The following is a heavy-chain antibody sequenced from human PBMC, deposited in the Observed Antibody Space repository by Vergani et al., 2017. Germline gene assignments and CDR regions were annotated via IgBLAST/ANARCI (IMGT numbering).Heavy chain of an antibody. J-gene: IGHJ4*02. CDR3: ARGGSSWYTQFIDY. Sequence: EVQLVESGEGLVQPGGSLRLSCAASGFTFSSYAMHWVRQAPGKGLEYVSAISSNGGITYYADSVKGRFTISRDNSKNTLYLQMGSLRAEDMAVYYCARGGSSWYTQFIDYWGQGTLVTVSS. CDR2: ISSNGGIT. D-gene: IGHD6-13*01. CDR1: GFTFSSYA. V-gene: IGHV3-64*02.